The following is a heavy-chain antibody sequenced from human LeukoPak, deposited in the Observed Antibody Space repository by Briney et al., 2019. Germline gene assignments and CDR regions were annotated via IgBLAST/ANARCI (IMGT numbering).Heavy chain of an antibody. V-gene: IGHV3-30*18. CDR1: GFTLSSYG. J-gene: IGHJ4*02. CDR2: ISYDGSNK. D-gene: IGHD5-18*01. CDR3: AKASWRGYSYGSDSY. Sequence: PGRSLRLSCAASGFTLSSYGMHWVRQAPGKGLEWVAVISYDGSNKYYADSVKGRFTISRDNSKNTLYLQMNSLRAEDTAVYYCAKASWRGYSYGSDSYWGQGTLVTVSS.